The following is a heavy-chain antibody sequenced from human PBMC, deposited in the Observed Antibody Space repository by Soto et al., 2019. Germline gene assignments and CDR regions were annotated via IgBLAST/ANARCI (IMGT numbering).Heavy chain of an antibody. J-gene: IGHJ6*03. CDR1: GFTFGDRA. Sequence: EVLLVESGGGLVRPGRSLRLSCAASGFTFGDRAMHWVRQGPGKGLEWVAGIIWNGGKTDYADSVKGRFTISRDNAKNSLYLQMTNLRREDTALYYCAKDMDQDFYYYMEAWGKGTTVTVSS. CDR3: AKDMDQDFYYYMEA. V-gene: IGHV3-9*01. CDR2: IIWNGGKT. D-gene: IGHD2-2*03.